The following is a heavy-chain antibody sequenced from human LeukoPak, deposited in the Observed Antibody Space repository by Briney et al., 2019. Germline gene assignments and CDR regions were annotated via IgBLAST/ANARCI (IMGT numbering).Heavy chain of an antibody. CDR1: GGTFSSYA. CDR3: AGAQYYYDSSGYFDY. D-gene: IGHD3-22*01. Sequence: SVKVSCKASGGTFSSYAISWVRQAPGQGLEWMGRIIPIFGTANYAQKFQGRVTITTDESTSTAYMELSSLRSEDTAVYYCAGAQYYYDSSGYFDYWGQGTLVTVSS. CDR2: IIPIFGTA. J-gene: IGHJ4*02. V-gene: IGHV1-69*05.